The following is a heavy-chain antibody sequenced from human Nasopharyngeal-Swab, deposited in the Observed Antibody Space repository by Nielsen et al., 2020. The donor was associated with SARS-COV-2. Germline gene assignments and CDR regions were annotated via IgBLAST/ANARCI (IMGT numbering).Heavy chain of an antibody. CDR3: ARGYSGGYRAY. V-gene: IGHV3-21*01. D-gene: IGHD1-26*01. Sequence: GESLKISCAASGFTFSIYTMNWVRQAPGKGLEWVSAISSTGDYIYHAASVKGRFTISRDNAKNSLYLQMNSLRAEDTAVYYCARGYSGGYRAYWGQGTLVTVSS. CDR1: GFTFSIYT. CDR2: ISSTGDYI. J-gene: IGHJ4*02.